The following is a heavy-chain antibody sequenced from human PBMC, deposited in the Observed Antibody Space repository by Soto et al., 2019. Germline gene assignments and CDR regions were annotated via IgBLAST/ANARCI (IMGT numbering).Heavy chain of an antibody. CDR1: GFKFSDAW. V-gene: IGHV3-15*01. CDR3: CWCENINYYFHH. D-gene: IGHD2-8*01. Sequence: EVQLVESGGDLVKPGGSLRLSCTASGFKFSDAWMSWVRQVPGKGLEWVGRMKSKGSGGTTDYAAPVKGRFTISRDDSKNTVYLQMNNLKTEDNAIYYCCWCENINYYFHHWGQGTLVTVSS. J-gene: IGHJ4*02. CDR2: MKSKGSGGTT.